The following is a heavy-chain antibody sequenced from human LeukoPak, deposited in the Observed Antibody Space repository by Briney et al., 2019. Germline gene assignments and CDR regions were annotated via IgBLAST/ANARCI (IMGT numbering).Heavy chain of an antibody. CDR2: ISGSGGST. V-gene: IGHV3-23*01. D-gene: IGHD6-13*01. Sequence: GGSLRLSCAASGFTFSSYAMSWVRQAPGKGLEWVSAISGSGGSTYDADSVKGRFTISRDNSKNTLYLQMNSLGAEDTAVYYCARDMYSSSWYGLFDYWGQGTLVTVSS. CDR1: GFTFSSYA. CDR3: ARDMYSSSWYGLFDY. J-gene: IGHJ4*02.